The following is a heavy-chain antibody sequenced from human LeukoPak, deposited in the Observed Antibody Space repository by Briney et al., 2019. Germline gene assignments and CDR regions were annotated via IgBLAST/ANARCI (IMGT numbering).Heavy chain of an antibody. V-gene: IGHV1-18*01. CDR1: GYSFTTHG. J-gene: IGHJ3*02. Sequence: GASVKVSCNASGYSFTTHGFSWLRQAPGQGLEWMGWISTKGNTNYAQNLQGRVTLTTDTSTNTAYMELMSLRSDDTAMYYCAKCLRGGSSATCYDAFDIWGQGTMVTVSS. CDR2: ISTKGNT. D-gene: IGHD2-2*01. CDR3: AKCLRGGSSATCYDAFDI.